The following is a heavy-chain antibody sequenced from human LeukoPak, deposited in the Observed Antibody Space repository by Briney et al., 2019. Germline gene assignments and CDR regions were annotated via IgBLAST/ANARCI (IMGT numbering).Heavy chain of an antibody. CDR2: ISSSSSYI. CDR1: GFTFSTYE. CDR3: ARDGRIAARPFDY. J-gene: IGHJ4*02. Sequence: GGSLRLSCAASGFTFSTYEMHWVRQAPGKGLEWVSSISSSSSYIYYAGSVKGRFTISRDNAKNSLYLQMNSLRAEDTAVYYCARDGRIAARPFDYWGQGTLVTVSS. D-gene: IGHD6-6*01. V-gene: IGHV3-21*01.